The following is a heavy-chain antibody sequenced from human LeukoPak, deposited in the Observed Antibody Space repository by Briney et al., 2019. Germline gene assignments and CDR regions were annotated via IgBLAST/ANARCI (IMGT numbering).Heavy chain of an antibody. Sequence: ASVKVSCKASGYTFTSYGISWVRQAPGQGLEWMGWINPNSGGTNYAQKFQGRVTMTRDTSISTAYMELSRLRSDDTAVYYCAREAAVAGTPFDYWGQGTLVTVSS. J-gene: IGHJ4*02. D-gene: IGHD6-19*01. CDR1: GYTFTSYG. CDR2: INPNSGGT. CDR3: AREAAVAGTPFDY. V-gene: IGHV1-2*02.